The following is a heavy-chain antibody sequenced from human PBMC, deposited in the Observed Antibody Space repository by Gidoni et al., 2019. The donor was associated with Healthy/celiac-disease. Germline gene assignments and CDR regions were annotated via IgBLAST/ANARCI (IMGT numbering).Heavy chain of an antibody. CDR3: AKDPRYIVVVPAANID. J-gene: IGHJ4*02. V-gene: IGHV3-23*01. Sequence: EVQLLESGGGLVQRGGSLRLSCAAPGFTFSSYTMSWVRQAPGKGLEWVSAIRGSGGSTYYADSVKGRFTISRDNSKNTLYLQMNSLRAEDTAVYYCAKDPRYIVVVPAANIDWGQGTLVTVSS. CDR2: IRGSGGST. D-gene: IGHD2-2*01. CDR1: GFTFSSYT.